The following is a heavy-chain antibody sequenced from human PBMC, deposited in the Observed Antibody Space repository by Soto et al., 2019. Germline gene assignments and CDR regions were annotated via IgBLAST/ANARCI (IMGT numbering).Heavy chain of an antibody. V-gene: IGHV3-30*18. CDR2: ISYDGSDK. D-gene: IGHD3-10*01. CDR3: AKGGSGYGMDV. Sequence: SCAASGFSFSSYGMHWVRQAPGKGLEWVAVISYDGSDKYYADSVKGRFTISRDNSKNTLYLQMNSLRAEDTAVYYCAKGGSGYGMDVWGLGTTVTVSS. CDR1: GFSFSSYG. J-gene: IGHJ6*02.